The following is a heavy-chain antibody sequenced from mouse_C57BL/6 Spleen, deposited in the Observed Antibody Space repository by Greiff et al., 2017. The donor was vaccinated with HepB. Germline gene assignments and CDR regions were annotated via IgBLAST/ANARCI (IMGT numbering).Heavy chain of an antibody. Sequence: EVMLVESGGGLVQPGGSLKLSCAASGFTFSDYYMYWVRQTPEKRLEWVAYISNGGGSTYYPDTVKGRYTISRDNAKNTLYLQMSRLKSEDTAMYYCARQKYGSSYGFAYWGQGTLVTVSA. D-gene: IGHD1-1*01. CDR3: ARQKYGSSYGFAY. J-gene: IGHJ3*01. CDR2: ISNGGGST. CDR1: GFTFSDYY. V-gene: IGHV5-12*01.